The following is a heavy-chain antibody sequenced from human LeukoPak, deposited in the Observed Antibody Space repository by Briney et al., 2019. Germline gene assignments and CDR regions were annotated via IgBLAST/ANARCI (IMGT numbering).Heavy chain of an antibody. J-gene: IGHJ4*02. V-gene: IGHV3-7*01. D-gene: IGHD4-17*01. CDR2: INPEGSEK. CDR3: ASDYGDYVGKIFDY. Sequence: GGSLRLSCAVSGLTFSSSWMDWVRQAPGKGLEWVASINPEGSEKYSADSVKGRFTISRDNAKNSLYLQMNSLRAEDTAVYYCASDYGDYVGKIFDYWGQGTLVTVSS. CDR1: GLTFSSSW.